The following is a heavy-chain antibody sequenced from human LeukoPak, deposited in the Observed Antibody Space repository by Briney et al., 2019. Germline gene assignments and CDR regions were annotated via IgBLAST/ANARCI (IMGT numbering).Heavy chain of an antibody. CDR1: GASISRSAYY. V-gene: IGHV4-39*01. J-gene: IGHJ4*02. D-gene: IGHD2-8*01. Sequence: PSESLSLTCTVSGASISRSAYYWAWIRQPPGKGLEWIGGIYSGGDSDHNPSLKSRITMSIDTSKNHFSLNVTYVTAADTAVYYCARHANGVLDHWGQGTLVTVSS. CDR3: ARHANGVLDH. CDR2: IYSGGDS.